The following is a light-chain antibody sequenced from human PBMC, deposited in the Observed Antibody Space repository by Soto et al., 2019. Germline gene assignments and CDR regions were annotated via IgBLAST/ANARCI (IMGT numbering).Light chain of an antibody. CDR1: QSISSGY. J-gene: IGKJ1*01. CDR3: QLYGSSPWT. V-gene: IGKV3-20*01. Sequence: EIVLTQSPGTLSLSPGERATLSCRASQSISSGYLAWYQQKPGQAPSLLIHDASSSATGIPDRFSGSGSGTDFTLTISRLEPEDFAVYHCQLYGSSPWTLGQGISVEIK. CDR2: DAS.